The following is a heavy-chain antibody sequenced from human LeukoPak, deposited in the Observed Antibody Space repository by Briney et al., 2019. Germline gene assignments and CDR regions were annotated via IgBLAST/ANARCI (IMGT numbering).Heavy chain of an antibody. Sequence: ASVKVSCKASGYTFTGYYIHWVRQAPGQGLEWMGWIYPNSGVTHYPQKFQGRVTMTRDTSIRTAYMEVSSLRSDDTAVYYCARGQQWLEAFDYWGLGTLVTVSS. CDR2: IYPNSGVT. CDR3: ARGQQWLEAFDY. D-gene: IGHD6-19*01. V-gene: IGHV1-2*02. J-gene: IGHJ4*02. CDR1: GYTFTGYY.